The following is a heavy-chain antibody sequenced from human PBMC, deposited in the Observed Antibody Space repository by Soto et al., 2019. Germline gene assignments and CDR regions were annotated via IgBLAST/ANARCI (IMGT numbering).Heavy chain of an antibody. Sequence: QVQLQQWGAGLLKPSETLSLTCAVYGGSFSGYYWSWIRQPPVKGLEWIGEIYHSGSTNYNPSLKSRVTISVDTSKNQFSLKLSSVTAADTAVYYCARGSPYSGYAWWGQRTLVTVSS. CDR2: IYHSGST. V-gene: IGHV4-34*01. CDR1: GGSFSGYY. D-gene: IGHD5-12*01. CDR3: ARGSPYSGYAW. J-gene: IGHJ4*02.